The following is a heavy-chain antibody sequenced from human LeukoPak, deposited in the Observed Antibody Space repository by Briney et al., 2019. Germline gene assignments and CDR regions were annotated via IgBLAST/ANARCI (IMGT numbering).Heavy chain of an antibody. V-gene: IGHV4-38-2*02. D-gene: IGHD5-18*01. CDR2: IYYSGST. CDR3: ARTEESGYSYGYFGYYYYMDV. CDR1: GYSINSGYY. Sequence: SETLSLTCTVSGYSINSGYYWVWIRQPPGKGLEYIGYIYYSGSTNYNPSLKSRVTISVDTSKNQFSLKLSSVTAADTAVYYCARTEESGYSYGYFGYYYYMDVWGKGTTVTVSS. J-gene: IGHJ6*03.